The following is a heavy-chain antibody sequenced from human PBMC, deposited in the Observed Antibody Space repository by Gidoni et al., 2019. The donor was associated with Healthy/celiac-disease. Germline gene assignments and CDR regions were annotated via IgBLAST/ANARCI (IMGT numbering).Heavy chain of an antibody. J-gene: IGHJ4*02. D-gene: IGHD3-22*01. CDR1: GFPFSSYA. Sequence: EVQLLESGGGLVQPGGSLRLSCAASGFPFSSYAMSWVRQAPGKGLEWVSAISGSGGSTYYADSVKGRFTISRDNSKNTLYLQMNSLRAEDTAVYYCAKGVSPAYYYDSSTDYWGQGTLVTVSS. V-gene: IGHV3-23*01. CDR2: ISGSGGST. CDR3: AKGVSPAYYYDSSTDY.